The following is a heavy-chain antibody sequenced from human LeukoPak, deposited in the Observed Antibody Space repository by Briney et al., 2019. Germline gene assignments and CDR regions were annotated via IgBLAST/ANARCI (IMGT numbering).Heavy chain of an antibody. CDR3: ARNWAVAGSSYFDY. D-gene: IGHD6-19*01. Sequence: GGSLRLSCTASGFTFSHYWMSWVRQAPGKGLEWVANIKQDGSVQYYVDSVKGRFTISRDNAKNSLYLQMNSLRAEDTAVYYCARNWAVAGSSYFDYWGQGALVTVSS. V-gene: IGHV3-7*03. CDR2: IKQDGSVQ. CDR1: GFTFSHYW. J-gene: IGHJ4*02.